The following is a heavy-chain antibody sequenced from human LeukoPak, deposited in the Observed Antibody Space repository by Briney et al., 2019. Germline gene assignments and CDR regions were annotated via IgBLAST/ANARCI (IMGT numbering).Heavy chain of an antibody. CDR2: ISGSGGST. D-gene: IGHD3-10*01. CDR1: GFTFSSYA. V-gene: IGHV3-23*01. CDR3: AKDQKVRDYGMDV. J-gene: IGHJ6*02. Sequence: PGGSLRLSCAASGFTFSSYAMSWVRQAPGKGLEWVSAISGSGGSTYYADSVKGRFTISRDNPKNTLYLQMNSLRAEDTAVYYCAKDQKVRDYGMDVWGQGTTVTVSS.